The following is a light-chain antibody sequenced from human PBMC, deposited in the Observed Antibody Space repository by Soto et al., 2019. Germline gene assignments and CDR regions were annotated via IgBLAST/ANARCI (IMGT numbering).Light chain of an antibody. CDR2: KAS. V-gene: IGKV1-5*03. Sequence: DIQMTQSPSTLSASVGDRVTITCRASESISGWLAWCQQKPGKAPKLVIFKASTLESGVPSRLSGSRSRTAFTLSISSLQPDDFATYSWQQDNSYPRTFGQGTKVEIK. CDR1: ESISGW. CDR3: QQDNSYPRT. J-gene: IGKJ1*01.